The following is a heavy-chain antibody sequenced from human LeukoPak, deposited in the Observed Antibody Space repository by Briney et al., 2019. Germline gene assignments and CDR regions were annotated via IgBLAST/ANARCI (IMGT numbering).Heavy chain of an antibody. CDR3: ARLSEVAPAAVQEHWYFDL. CDR2: ISTSGSTK. Sequence: PGGSLTLSCAASAFTLSGSYMSWIRQVPGKGLEWVSYISTSGSTKYYAPSLRGRLSISRDNARNSVYLHMNSLRPEDTVVYYCARLSEVAPAAVQEHWYFDLWGRGTLVTVSS. V-gene: IGHV3-11*01. J-gene: IGHJ2*01. CDR1: AFTLSGSY. D-gene: IGHD2-2*02.